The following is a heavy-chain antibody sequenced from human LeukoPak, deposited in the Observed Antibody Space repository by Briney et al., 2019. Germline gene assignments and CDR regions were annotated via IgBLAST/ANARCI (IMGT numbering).Heavy chain of an antibody. J-gene: IGHJ6*04. D-gene: IGHD3-16*02. CDR2: IYYSGST. CDR3: ARALRPSSGDYVRGSYRYRADYYGMDV. V-gene: IGHV4-59*01. Sequence: PSETLSLTCTVSGGSISSYYWSWIRQPPGKGLEWIGYIYYSGSTNYNPSLKSRVTISVDTSKNQFSLKLSSVTAADTAVYYCARALRPSSGDYVRGSYRYRADYYGMDVWGKGTTVTVSS. CDR1: GGSISSYY.